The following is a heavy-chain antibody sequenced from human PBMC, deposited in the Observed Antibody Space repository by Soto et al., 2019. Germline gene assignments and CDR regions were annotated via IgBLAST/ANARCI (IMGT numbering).Heavy chain of an antibody. Sequence: SETLSLTCTVSGGSISSYYWSWIRQPPGKGLEWIGYIYYSGSTNYNPSLKSRVTISVDTSKNQFSLKLSSVTAADTAVYYCARGELRDYNWFDPWGQGTLVTVS. V-gene: IGHV4-59*01. D-gene: IGHD1-7*01. J-gene: IGHJ5*02. CDR3: ARGELRDYNWFDP. CDR2: IYYSGST. CDR1: GGSISSYY.